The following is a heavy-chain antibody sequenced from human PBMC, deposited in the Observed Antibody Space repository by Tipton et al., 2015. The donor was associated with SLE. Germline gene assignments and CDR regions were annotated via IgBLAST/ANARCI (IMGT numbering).Heavy chain of an antibody. CDR1: GGSISSYY. J-gene: IGHJ5*02. CDR3: ARGGYFNWFDP. CDR2: TYTTGST. V-gene: IGHV4-4*07. Sequence: LRLSCTVSGGSISSYYWSWIRQPAGKGLEWIGRTYTTGSTNYNPSLKSRVTMSVDTSKNQFSLKLTSVTAADTAVYYCARGGYFNWFDPWGQGTLVTVSS. D-gene: IGHD3-22*01.